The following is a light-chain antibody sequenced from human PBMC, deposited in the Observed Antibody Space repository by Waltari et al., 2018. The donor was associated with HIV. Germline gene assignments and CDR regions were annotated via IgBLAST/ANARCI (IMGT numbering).Light chain of an antibody. V-gene: IGLV2-14*01. CDR3: CSYTSTTTSIL. CDR2: EVT. Sequence: QSALTQPDSVSGSPGQSITISCTGTRNDIGTYNYVSWYQQHPGNVPKLLIYEVTKRPSGVSNRFSGSKSGNTASLTISGLQAEDEAAYYCCSYTSTTTSILFAGGTKLTVL. CDR1: RNDIGTYNY. J-gene: IGLJ2*01.